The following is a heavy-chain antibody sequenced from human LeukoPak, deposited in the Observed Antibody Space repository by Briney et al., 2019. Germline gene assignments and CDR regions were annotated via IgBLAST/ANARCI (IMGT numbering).Heavy chain of an antibody. CDR1: GFTFSSYA. J-gene: IGHJ4*02. D-gene: IGHD6-19*01. V-gene: IGHV3-23*01. CDR2: ISGSGGST. Sequence: GGSLRLSCAASGFTFSSYAMSWVRQAPGKGLEWVSAISGSGGSTYYADSVKGRFTISRDNSKNTVYLQMNSLRAEDTAVYYCAKVSEEGAYSSGWYVEGYYFDYWGQGTLVTVSS. CDR3: AKVSEEGAYSSGWYVEGYYFDY.